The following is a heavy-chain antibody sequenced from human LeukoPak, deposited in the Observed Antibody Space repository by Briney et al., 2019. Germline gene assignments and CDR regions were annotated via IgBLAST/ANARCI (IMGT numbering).Heavy chain of an antibody. CDR1: GFTFSSRDW. V-gene: IGHV3-7*01. Sequence: PGGSLRLSCVASGFTFSSRDWMTWVRQAPGKGLEWVANIKQDGSEKNYVDSVKGRFTISRDNAKNSVDLQMNSLRVEDTAVYYCARVAAVGTGIFVNFYYSMDIWGKGTTVTISS. D-gene: IGHD6-13*01. J-gene: IGHJ6*03. CDR3: ARVAAVGTGIFVNFYYSMDI. CDR2: IKQDGSEK.